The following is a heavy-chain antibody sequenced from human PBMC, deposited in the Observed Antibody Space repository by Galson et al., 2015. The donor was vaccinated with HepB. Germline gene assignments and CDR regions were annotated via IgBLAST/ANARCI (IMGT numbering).Heavy chain of an antibody. CDR1: GYTFTSYD. V-gene: IGHV1-18*01. J-gene: IGHJ4*02. CDR2: ISPYNGDR. D-gene: IGHD3-22*01. CDR3: ARVWTYYYDSSNYFFDY. Sequence: SVKVSCKASGYTFTSYDINWVRQAPGRGLEWVGWISPYNGDRKYAQKLQGRVTMTTDTSTSTAYMELRSLRSDDTAVYYCARVWTYYYDSSNYFFDYWGQGTLVTVSS.